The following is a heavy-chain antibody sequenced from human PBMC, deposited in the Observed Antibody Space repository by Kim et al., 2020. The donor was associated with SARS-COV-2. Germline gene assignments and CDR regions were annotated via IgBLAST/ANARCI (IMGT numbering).Heavy chain of an antibody. CDR2: INSDGSST. CDR1: GFTFSGSW. D-gene: IGHD4-17*01. CDR3: ARAVYHSGVVGY. Sequence: GGSLRLSCAASGFTFSGSWMHWVRQPPGKGLVWVSRINSDGSSTNYADSVKGRFTISRDNAKNTLYLQMNSLRAEDTAMYYCARAVYHSGVVGYWGQGTLVTVYS. V-gene: IGHV3-74*01. J-gene: IGHJ4*02.